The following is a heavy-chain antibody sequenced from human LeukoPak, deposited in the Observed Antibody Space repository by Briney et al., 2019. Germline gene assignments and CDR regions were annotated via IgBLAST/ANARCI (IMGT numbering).Heavy chain of an antibody. Sequence: SQTLSLTCTVSGGLMNSGTYYWSWMRQPAGKGLEWIGRIFISGRTNYNPSLNSRITISIDRSRSQFSLRLSSVAAADTAVYYCARQSTYYYDSSGYYSPDAFDIWGQGTMVTVSS. J-gene: IGHJ3*02. D-gene: IGHD3-22*01. CDR3: ARQSTYYYDSSGYYSPDAFDI. V-gene: IGHV4-61*02. CDR2: IFISGRT. CDR1: GGLMNSGTYY.